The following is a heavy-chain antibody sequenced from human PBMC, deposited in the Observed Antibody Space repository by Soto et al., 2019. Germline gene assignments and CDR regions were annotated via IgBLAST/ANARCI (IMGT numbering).Heavy chain of an antibody. CDR1: GGTFSSYA. CDR3: ASSSSSLVDY. V-gene: IGHV1-69*13. J-gene: IGHJ4*02. D-gene: IGHD6-6*01. CDR2: IIPIFGTA. Sequence: EASVKVSCKASGGTFSSYAISWVRQAPGQGLEWMGGIIPIFGTANYAQKFQGRVTITADESTSTAYMELSSLRSEDTAVYYCASSSSSLVDYWGQGTLVTVSS.